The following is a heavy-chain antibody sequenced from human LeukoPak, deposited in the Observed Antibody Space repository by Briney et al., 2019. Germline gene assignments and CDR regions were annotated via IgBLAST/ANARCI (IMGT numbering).Heavy chain of an antibody. D-gene: IGHD6-13*01. J-gene: IGHJ4*02. CDR1: GYSFTSYW. CDR3: ATRTDMSSSWYSH. CDR2: IYPGDSDT. Sequence: GESLKISCKGSGYSFTSYWIGGVRRMPGKGLEWMGIIYPGDSDTRYSPSFQGQVTISADKSISTAYLQWSSLKASDTAMYYCATRTDMSSSWYSHWGQGTLVTVSS. V-gene: IGHV5-51*01.